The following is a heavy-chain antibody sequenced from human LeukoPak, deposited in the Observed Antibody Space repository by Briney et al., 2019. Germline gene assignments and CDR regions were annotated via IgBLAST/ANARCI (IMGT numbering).Heavy chain of an antibody. CDR3: AKDERNWNYNLASQTYD. D-gene: IGHD1-7*01. J-gene: IGHJ4*02. CDR1: GFTFSSYW. Sequence: GGSLRLSCAASGFTFSSYWMHWVRHAPGKGLVWVSRINSDGSSTSYADSVKGRFTISRDNAKNSLYLQMNSLRAEDTAVYYCAKDERNWNYNLASQTYDWGQGTLVTVSS. CDR2: INSDGSST. V-gene: IGHV3-74*01.